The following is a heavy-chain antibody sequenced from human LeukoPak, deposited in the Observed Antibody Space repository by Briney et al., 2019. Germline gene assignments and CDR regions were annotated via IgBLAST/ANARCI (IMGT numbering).Heavy chain of an antibody. V-gene: IGHV4-34*01. D-gene: IGHD6-19*01. J-gene: IGHJ4*02. CDR1: GGSFSGYY. Sequence: SETLSLTCAVYGGSFSGYYWSWIRQPPGKGLEWIGEINHSGSTNYNPSLKSRVTISVDTSKNQFPLKLSSVTAADTAVYYCARVEGSLIAVASLYYFDYWGQGTLVTVSS. CDR3: ARVEGSLIAVASLYYFDY. CDR2: INHSGST.